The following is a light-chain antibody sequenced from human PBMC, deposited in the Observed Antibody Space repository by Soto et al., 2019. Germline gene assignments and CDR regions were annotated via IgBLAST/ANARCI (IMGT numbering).Light chain of an antibody. J-gene: IGLJ1*01. V-gene: IGLV2-14*03. Sequence: QSALTQPASVSGSPGQSITISCTGTSSDVGGYNYVSWYQQHPGKAPKLMIYDVSNRPSGVSNRFSGSKSGNTASLTISGLQAEDEADYYCSSYTSSNTLPYVFGSGTRSPS. CDR1: SSDVGGYNY. CDR3: SSYTSSNTLPYV. CDR2: DVS.